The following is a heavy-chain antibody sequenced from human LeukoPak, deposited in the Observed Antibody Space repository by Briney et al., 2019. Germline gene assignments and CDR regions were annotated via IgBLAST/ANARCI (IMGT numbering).Heavy chain of an antibody. Sequence: GRSLRLSCAASGFTSSSYGMHWVRQAPGKGLEWVAVIWYDGSNKYYADSVKGRFTISRDNSKNTLYLQMNSLRAEDTAVYYCARDLPWGSSTSSGYSLGYWGQGTLVTVSS. CDR3: ARDLPWGSSTSSGYSLGY. CDR2: IWYDGSNK. D-gene: IGHD3-22*01. V-gene: IGHV3-33*01. CDR1: GFTSSSYG. J-gene: IGHJ4*02.